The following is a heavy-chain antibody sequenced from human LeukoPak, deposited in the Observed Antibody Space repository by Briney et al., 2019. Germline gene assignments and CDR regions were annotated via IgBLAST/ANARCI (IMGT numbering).Heavy chain of an antibody. CDR2: INHSGST. Sequence: SETLSLTCTVSGGSISSGSYYWSWIRQPPGKGLEWIGEINHSGSTNYNPSLKSRVTISVDTSKNQFSLKLSSVTAADTAVYYCARVPWLVHGPYYFDYWGQGTLVTVSS. D-gene: IGHD6-19*01. CDR1: GGSISSGSYY. V-gene: IGHV4-39*07. CDR3: ARVPWLVHGPYYFDY. J-gene: IGHJ4*02.